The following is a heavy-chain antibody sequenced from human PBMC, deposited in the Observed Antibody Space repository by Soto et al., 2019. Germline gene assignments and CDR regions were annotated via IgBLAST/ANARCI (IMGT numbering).Heavy chain of an antibody. J-gene: IGHJ6*02. CDR1: GFTFSSYA. CDR3: AKDLGYDFWSGYHYYYYGMDV. Sequence: PGGSLRLSCAASGFTFSSYAMSWVRQAPGKGLEWVSAISGSGGSTYYADSVKGRFTISRDNSKNTLYLQMNSLRAEDTAVYYCAKDLGYDFWSGYHYYYYGMDVWGQGTTVTVSS. CDR2: ISGSGGST. V-gene: IGHV3-23*01. D-gene: IGHD3-3*01.